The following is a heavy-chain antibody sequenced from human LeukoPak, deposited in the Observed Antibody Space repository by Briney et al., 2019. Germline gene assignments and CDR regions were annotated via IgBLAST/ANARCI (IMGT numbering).Heavy chain of an antibody. Sequence: SETLSLTCAVSGYSISSGYYWGWIRQPPGKGLEWIGSIYHSGSTYYNPSLKSRVTISVDTSMNQFSLKLSSVTAADTAVYYCASEGGIQQLSWFDPWGQGTLVTVSS. CDR3: ASEGGIQQLSWFDP. J-gene: IGHJ5*02. V-gene: IGHV4-38-2*01. CDR1: GYSISSGYY. D-gene: IGHD1-1*01. CDR2: IYHSGST.